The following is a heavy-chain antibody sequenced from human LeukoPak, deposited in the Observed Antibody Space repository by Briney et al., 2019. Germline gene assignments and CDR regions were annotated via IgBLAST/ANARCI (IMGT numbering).Heavy chain of an antibody. CDR3: ARVHGSSWYDVGWFDP. CDR2: IYPSGST. J-gene: IGHJ5*02. D-gene: IGHD6-13*01. Sequence: KTSETLSLTCTVSGGSISSGRYYWNWIRQPAGKGLEWIGRIYPSGSTNYNPSLKSRVTMSVDTSKNQFSLKLSSVTAADTAVYYCARVHGSSWYDVGWFDPWGQGTLVTVSS. CDR1: GGSISSGRYY. V-gene: IGHV4-61*02.